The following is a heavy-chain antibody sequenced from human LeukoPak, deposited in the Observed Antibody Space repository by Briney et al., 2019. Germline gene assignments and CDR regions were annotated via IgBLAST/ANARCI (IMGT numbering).Heavy chain of an antibody. CDR1: GGSINNYY. J-gene: IGHJ3*02. D-gene: IGHD2-15*01. CDR3: ASGYCSGGSCYSGAFDI. Sequence: PSETLSLTCTVSGGSINNYYWSWIRQPPGKGLEWIGYIYYSGSTNYNPSLKSRVTISVDTSKNQFSLKLSSVTAADTAVYYCASGYCSGGSCYSGAFDIWGQGTMVTVSS. CDR2: IYYSGST. V-gene: IGHV4-59*01.